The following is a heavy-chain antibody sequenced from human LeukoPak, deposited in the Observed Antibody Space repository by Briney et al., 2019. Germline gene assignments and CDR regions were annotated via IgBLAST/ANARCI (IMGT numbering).Heavy chain of an antibody. V-gene: IGHV3-7*03. CDR2: IKQDGSEK. J-gene: IGHJ4*02. CDR3: AKVEGASKASVY. Sequence: PGGSLRLPCAASGFTFSSYWMSWVRQAPGKGLEWVANIKQDGSEKYYVDSVKGRFTISRDNSKNTLYLQMYSLRAEDTAVYYCAKVEGASKASVYWGQGALVTVSS. CDR1: GFTFSSYW. D-gene: IGHD1-1*01.